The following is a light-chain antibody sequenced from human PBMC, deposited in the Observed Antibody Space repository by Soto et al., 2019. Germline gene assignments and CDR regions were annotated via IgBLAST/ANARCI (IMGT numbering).Light chain of an antibody. V-gene: IGKV3-20*01. CDR2: GTS. Sequence: EIVLTQSPGILSLSPGERTTLSARASQNVGSRYLAWYQQKPGQAPRLLIYGTSNRATGIPDRFSGSGSGTDFSLTISCLQSEDFATYYCQQYYSYPWTFGQGTKVDIK. CDR3: QQYYSYPWT. CDR1: QNVGSRY. J-gene: IGKJ1*01.